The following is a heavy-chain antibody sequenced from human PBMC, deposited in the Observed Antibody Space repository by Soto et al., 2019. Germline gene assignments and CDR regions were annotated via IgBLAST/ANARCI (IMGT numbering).Heavy chain of an antibody. V-gene: IGHV1-69*01. CDR3: SSREYCVCDCYCNWFDP. J-gene: IGHJ5*02. CDR2: IIPIFGTA. CDR1: GGTFSSYA. D-gene: IGHD2-21*02. Sequence: QVQLVQSGAEVKQPGSSVKVSCKASGGTFSSYAISWVRQAPGQGLEWMGGIIPIFGTANYAQKFQGRVTITADESTSTAYIELISLRSYYTAVYYCSSREYCVCDCYCNWFDPCGQGSLVTVS.